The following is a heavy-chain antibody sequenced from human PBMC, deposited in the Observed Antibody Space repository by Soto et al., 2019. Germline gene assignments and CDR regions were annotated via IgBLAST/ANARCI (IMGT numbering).Heavy chain of an antibody. CDR2: IYYSGRT. CDR1: GGSINSDAYY. Sequence: QMQLQESGPGLVKPSQTLSLTCAVSGGSINSDAYYWSWIRQPPGKGLEWIGHIYYSGRTYYSPALESRLTISLDTSKNQFSLRLSPVNASDTAVYYCARDRSNSPDYFDYWGQGTLVTVSS. J-gene: IGHJ4*02. D-gene: IGHD6-6*01. CDR3: ARDRSNSPDYFDY. V-gene: IGHV4-30-4*01.